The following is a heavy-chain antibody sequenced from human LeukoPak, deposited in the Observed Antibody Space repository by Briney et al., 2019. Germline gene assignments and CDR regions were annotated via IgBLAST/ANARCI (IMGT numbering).Heavy chain of an antibody. D-gene: IGHD6-19*01. CDR3: AKARIAVADFDY. CDR2: ISGSGGST. Sequence: TGGSLRLSCAASGFTFSSYAMSWVRQAPGKGLEWVSAISGSGGSTYYADSVKGRFTISRDSSKNTLYLQMNSLRAEDTAVYYCAKARIAVADFDYWGQGTLVTVSS. J-gene: IGHJ4*02. V-gene: IGHV3-23*01. CDR1: GFTFSSYA.